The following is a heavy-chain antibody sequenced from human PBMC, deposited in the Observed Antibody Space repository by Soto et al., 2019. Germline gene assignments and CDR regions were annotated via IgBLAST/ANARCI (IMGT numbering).Heavy chain of an antibody. J-gene: IGHJ6*02. D-gene: IGHD1-26*01. V-gene: IGHV4-34*01. CDR3: ATDSATSYFGMDV. CDR1: GGSFTGNY. CDR2: VNDSGST. Sequence: SETLSLTCAVYGGSFTGNYRSWIRQPPGKGLEWIGEVNDSGSTNFNPSLKSRVTISVDTSKKQFTLKLTSVTAADTAVYYCATDSATSYFGMDVWATGPRSPSP.